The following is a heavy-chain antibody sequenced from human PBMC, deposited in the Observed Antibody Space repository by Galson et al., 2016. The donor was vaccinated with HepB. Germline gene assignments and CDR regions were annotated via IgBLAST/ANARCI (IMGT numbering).Heavy chain of an antibody. Sequence: SLRLSCAASGFSFSAYWVHWVRQAPGKGLVWVSRIKIDGSITNYADSVKGRFTISRDNAKNTLYLQMNSLRVEDTAVYYCVRDGAVPGLGFDPWGQGALVSVSS. CDR3: VRDGAVPGLGFDP. CDR2: IKIDGSIT. CDR1: GFSFSAYW. V-gene: IGHV3-74*01. J-gene: IGHJ5*02. D-gene: IGHD6-19*01.